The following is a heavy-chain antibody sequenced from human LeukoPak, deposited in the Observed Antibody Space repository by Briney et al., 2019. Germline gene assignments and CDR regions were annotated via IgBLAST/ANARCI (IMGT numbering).Heavy chain of an antibody. CDR2: IYYSGST. V-gene: IGHV4-59*01. CDR1: GGSISTYY. J-gene: IGHJ1*01. CDR3: ARAPGGNAGNFQH. Sequence: PSETLSLTCTVSGGSISTYYWNWIRQPPGKGLEWIGYIYYSGSTNYNPSLKSRVTISVDTSKNHFSLKLSSVTAADTAVCYCARAPGGNAGNFQHWGQGTLVTVSS. D-gene: IGHD4-23*01.